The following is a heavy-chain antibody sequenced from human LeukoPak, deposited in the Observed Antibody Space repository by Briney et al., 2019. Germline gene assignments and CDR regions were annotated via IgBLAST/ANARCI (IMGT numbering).Heavy chain of an antibody. D-gene: IGHD3-10*01. CDR2: ISSSSSYI. V-gene: IGHV3-21*01. Sequence: GGSLRLSCAASGFTFSSYTMNWVRQAPGKGLEWVSLISSSSSYIYYADSVKGRFTISRDNAKNSLHLQMNSLRAEDTAVYYCARGGSGNYYTLFDYWGQETLVTVSS. CDR1: GFTFSSYT. CDR3: ARGGSGNYYTLFDY. J-gene: IGHJ4*02.